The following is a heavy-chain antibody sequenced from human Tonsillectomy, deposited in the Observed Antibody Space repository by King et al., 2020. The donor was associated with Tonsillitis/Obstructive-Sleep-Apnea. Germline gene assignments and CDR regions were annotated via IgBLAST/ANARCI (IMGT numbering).Heavy chain of an antibody. Sequence: VQLVESGGGLIQPGGSLRLSCAASGFTVSNDYMSLVRQAPGKGLEWASVIYGGGSTYYANSVKGRFTIARDHSKNTVYLQMNSLRAEDTAVYYCATGYCSGGSCPHYYYMDVWGKGTTVTVS. CDR3: ATGYCSGGSCPHYYYMDV. J-gene: IGHJ6*03. V-gene: IGHV3-53*01. CDR2: IYGGGST. D-gene: IGHD2-15*01. CDR1: GFTVSNDY.